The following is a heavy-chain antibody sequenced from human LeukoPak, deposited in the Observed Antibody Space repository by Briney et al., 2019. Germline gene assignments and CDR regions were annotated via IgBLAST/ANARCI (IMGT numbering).Heavy chain of an antibody. CDR2: IYPADSDT. D-gene: IGHD6-13*01. CDR3: ARVRFHFGSSWSDFDY. J-gene: IGHJ4*02. Sequence: GESLKISCKGSGYSFTSYWIGWVRQMPGIGLEWMGIIYPADSDTRYNPSFQGQVTISADKSISTAYLQWSSLKASDTAMYYCARVRFHFGSSWSDFDYWGQGTLVTVSS. V-gene: IGHV5-51*01. CDR1: GYSFTSYW.